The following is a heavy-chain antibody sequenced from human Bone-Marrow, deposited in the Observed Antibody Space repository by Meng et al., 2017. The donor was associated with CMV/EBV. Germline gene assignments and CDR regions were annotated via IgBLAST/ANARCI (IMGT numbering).Heavy chain of an antibody. D-gene: IGHD6-13*01. CDR2: IYYSGST. CDR1: GGSISSSSYY. Sequence: SETLSLTCTVSGGSISSSSYYWGWIRQPPGKGLEWIGSIYYSGSTYYNPSLKSRVTISVDTSKNQFSLKLSSVTAADTAVYYCARPSSRECYWGQGTLVTVSS. CDR3: ARPSSRECY. V-gene: IGHV4-39*07. J-gene: IGHJ4*02.